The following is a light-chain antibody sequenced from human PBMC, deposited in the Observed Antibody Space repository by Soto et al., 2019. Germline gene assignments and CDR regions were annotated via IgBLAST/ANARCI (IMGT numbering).Light chain of an antibody. J-gene: IGKJ1*01. CDR3: LQHNHFPWT. Sequence: QMTQSPSSLSASVGDSVTITCRASQGIRKDLGWYQQKPGKAPQRLIYGASFLHTGVPSRFSGSGSGTEFTLTISSLQPEDFVTYFCLQHNHFPWTFGQGTKV. CDR1: QGIRKD. V-gene: IGKV1-17*01. CDR2: GAS.